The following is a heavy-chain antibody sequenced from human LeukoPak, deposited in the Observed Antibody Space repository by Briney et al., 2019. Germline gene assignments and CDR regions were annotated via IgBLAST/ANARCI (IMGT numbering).Heavy chain of an antibody. Sequence: ASVKVSCKASGYTFIGYYMHWVRQAPGQGLEWMGWIHPKSGNTNIGQKFQGRVTMTRDTSTSTVYMELSSLRSEDTAVYYCARDFGPWFGELLGNWFDPWGQGTLVTVSS. J-gene: IGHJ5*02. V-gene: IGHV1-2*02. D-gene: IGHD3-10*01. CDR2: IHPKSGNT. CDR1: GYTFIGYY. CDR3: ARDFGPWFGELLGNWFDP.